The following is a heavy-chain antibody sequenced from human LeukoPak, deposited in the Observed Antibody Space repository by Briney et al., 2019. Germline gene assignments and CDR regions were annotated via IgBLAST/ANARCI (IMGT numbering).Heavy chain of an antibody. CDR1: GFAFSSFA. J-gene: IGHJ6*03. CDR3: TKELHVAVAVADYYYFYMDV. V-gene: IGHV3-23*01. D-gene: IGHD6-19*01. CDR2: INGGGNTT. Sequence: GGSLRLSCAASGFAFSSFAMGWVRQAPGKGLEWLSTINGGGNTTFYADSVKGRFTISRDNSKNTLYLHMDSLRPDDTAIYYCTKELHVAVAVADYYYFYMDVWGRGTAVTVPS.